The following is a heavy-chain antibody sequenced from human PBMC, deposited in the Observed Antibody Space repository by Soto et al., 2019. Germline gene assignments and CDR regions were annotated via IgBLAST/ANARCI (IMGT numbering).Heavy chain of an antibody. D-gene: IGHD6-6*01. J-gene: IGHJ6*02. V-gene: IGHV1-69*01. Sequence: QVQLVQSGAEVKKPGSSVKVSCKASGGTFSSYAISWVRQAPGQGLEWMAGTIPIFGTANYAQKFQGRVTITPDESTGTAYMELSSLRSEDTAVYYCVRDPQIAARAGVYYGMYVWGQGGTVVVSS. CDR3: VRDPQIAARAGVYYGMYV. CDR1: GGTFSSYA. CDR2: TIPIFGTA.